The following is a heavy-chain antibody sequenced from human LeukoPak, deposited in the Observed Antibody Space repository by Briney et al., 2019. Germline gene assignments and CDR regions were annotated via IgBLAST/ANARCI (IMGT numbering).Heavy chain of an antibody. CDR3: ARRYQLGLRTRFDY. CDR2: IKQDGSEK. CDR1: GFTFSSYA. Sequence: GGSLRLSCAASGFTFSSYAMNWVRQAPGKGLEWVANIKQDGSEKYYVDSVKGRSTISRDNAKNSLYLQMNSLRAEDTAVYYCARRYQLGLRTRFDYWGQGTLVTVSS. D-gene: IGHD2-2*01. J-gene: IGHJ4*02. V-gene: IGHV3-7*01.